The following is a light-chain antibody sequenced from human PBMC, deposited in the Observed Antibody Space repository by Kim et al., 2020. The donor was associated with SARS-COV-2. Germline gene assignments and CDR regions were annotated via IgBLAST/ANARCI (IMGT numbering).Light chain of an antibody. J-gene: IGLJ2*01. CDR2: YDS. CDR3: QVWDSSSDVV. V-gene: IGLV3-21*04. CDR1: NIGSKS. Sequence: VAPGKTVRITCGGNNIGSKSVHGYQQKPGQAPVLVIYYDSDRPSGIPERFSGSNSGNTATLTISRVEAGDEADYYCQVWDSSSDVVFGGGTQLTVL.